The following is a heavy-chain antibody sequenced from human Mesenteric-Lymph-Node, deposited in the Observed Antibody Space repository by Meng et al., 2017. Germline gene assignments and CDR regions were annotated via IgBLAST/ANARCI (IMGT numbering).Heavy chain of an antibody. V-gene: IGHV4-30-2*01. D-gene: IGHD3-10*01. CDR1: GDSITSGDYS. CDR3: VRDTRRGGGWFDP. CDR2: IYHGVNI. J-gene: IGHJ5*02. Sequence: PFHEPALGPAGPSQPLSLTCAVPGDSITSGDYSWTWIRQPPGKGLEWIGYIYHGVNIYYTPSLRSRVTISVDKSRNQFSLKLTSVSAADTAVYYCVRDTRRGGGWFDPWGQGTLVTVSS.